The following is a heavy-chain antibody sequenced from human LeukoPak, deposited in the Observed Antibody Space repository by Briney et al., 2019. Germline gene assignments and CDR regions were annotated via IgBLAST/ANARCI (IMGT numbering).Heavy chain of an antibody. Sequence: GGSLRLSCAASGFTVSSNYMSWVRQAPGKGLEWVSVIYSGVSTYYADSVKGRFTISRDNSKNTLYLQMTSMRAEDTDVYYCARAGGLYSYGTKRYFDYWGQGTLVTVSS. CDR1: GFTVSSNY. V-gene: IGHV3-66*01. D-gene: IGHD5-18*01. CDR3: ARAGGLYSYGTKRYFDY. J-gene: IGHJ4*02. CDR2: IYSGVST.